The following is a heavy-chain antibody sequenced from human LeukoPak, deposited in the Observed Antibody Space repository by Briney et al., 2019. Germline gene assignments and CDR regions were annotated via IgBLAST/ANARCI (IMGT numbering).Heavy chain of an antibody. Sequence: PGGSLRLSCAASGFTFSSYAMSWVRQAPGKALEWVSAISGSGGSTYYADSVKGRFTISRDNSKNTLYLQMNSLRAEDTAVYYRAKVGQQQLVFDYWGQGTLVTVSS. D-gene: IGHD6-13*01. CDR3: AKVGQQQLVFDY. V-gene: IGHV3-23*01. CDR2: ISGSGGST. J-gene: IGHJ4*02. CDR1: GFTFSSYA.